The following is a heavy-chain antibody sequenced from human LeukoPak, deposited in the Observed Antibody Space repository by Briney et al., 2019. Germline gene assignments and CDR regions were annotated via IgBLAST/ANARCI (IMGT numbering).Heavy chain of an antibody. J-gene: IGHJ4*02. CDR2: IDARSGIT. CDR1: GFTFTIFG. D-gene: IGHD3-3*01. CDR3: AKDAPSGNYDFWSGYFPFDY. Sequence: GGSLRLSCAASGFTFTIFGLNWVRQAPGKVPEWVSYIDARSGITYYADSVQGRFTVSRDDAKNSLYLQMNSLRAEDTAVYYCAKDAPSGNYDFWSGYFPFDYWGQGTLVTVSS. V-gene: IGHV3-48*01.